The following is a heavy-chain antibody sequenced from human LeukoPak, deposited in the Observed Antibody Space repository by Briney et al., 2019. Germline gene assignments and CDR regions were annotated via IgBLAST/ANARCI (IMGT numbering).Heavy chain of an antibody. D-gene: IGHD6-6*01. V-gene: IGHV4-34*01. CDR2: INHSGST. CDR3: ARGGEYSSSSGSS. J-gene: IGHJ5*02. CDR1: GGSFSGYS. Sequence: SETLSLTCAVYGGSFSGYSWSWIRQPPGKGLEWIGEINHSGSTNYNPSLKSRVTISVDTSKNQFSLKLSSVTAADTAVYYCARGGEYSSSSGSSWGQGTLVTVSS.